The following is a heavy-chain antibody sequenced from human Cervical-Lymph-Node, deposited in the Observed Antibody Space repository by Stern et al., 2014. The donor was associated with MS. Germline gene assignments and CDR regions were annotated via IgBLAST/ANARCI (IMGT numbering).Heavy chain of an antibody. V-gene: IGHV1-18*01. CDR2: ISAYNGNT. J-gene: IGHJ4*02. CDR3: ARAAGILDF. D-gene: IGHD1-1*01. CDR1: GYTFTSYG. Sequence: VQLVESGNEVKKPGASVKVSCEASGYTFTSYGISWVRQAPGQGLEWMGWISAYNGNTNYEQKVQDRVTMTTDTSTSTVYMELRNLRSDDAALYYCARAAGILDFWGQGTLVTVSS.